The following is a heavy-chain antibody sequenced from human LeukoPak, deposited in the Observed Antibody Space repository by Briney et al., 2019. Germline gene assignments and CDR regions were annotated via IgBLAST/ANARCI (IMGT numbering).Heavy chain of an antibody. Sequence: GGSLRLSCAASGFTFSSYAMSWVRQAPGKGLEWVANIKQDGSEKYYVDSVKGRFTISRDNAKNSLYLQMNSLRAEDTAVYYCARDAVWSYHLDYWGQGTLVTVSS. V-gene: IGHV3-7*01. J-gene: IGHJ4*02. D-gene: IGHD1-26*01. CDR2: IKQDGSEK. CDR1: GFTFSSYA. CDR3: ARDAVWSYHLDY.